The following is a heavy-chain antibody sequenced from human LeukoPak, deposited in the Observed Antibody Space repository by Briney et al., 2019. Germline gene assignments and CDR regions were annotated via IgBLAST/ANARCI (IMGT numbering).Heavy chain of an antibody. Sequence: SVKVSCKASGGTFSSYAISWVRQAPGQGLEWMGRIIPIFGTANYAQKFQGRVTITTDESTSTAYMELSSLRSEDTAVYYCARVRIHSSSCYEGVGFFGYWGQGTLATVSS. D-gene: IGHD6-13*01. CDR1: GGTFSSYA. J-gene: IGHJ4*02. CDR3: ARVRIHSSSCYEGVGFFGY. CDR2: IIPIFGTA. V-gene: IGHV1-69*05.